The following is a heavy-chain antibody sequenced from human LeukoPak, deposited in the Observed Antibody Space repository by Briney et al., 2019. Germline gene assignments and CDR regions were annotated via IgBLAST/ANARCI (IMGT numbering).Heavy chain of an antibody. CDR1: GYTFTSYG. D-gene: IGHD6-6*01. Sequence: GASVKVSCKASGYTFTSYGISWVRQAPGQGLEWMGWISAYNGNTVYAQKLQGRVTMTTDTSTSIAYMELRSLRSDDTAVYYCARDRWSSSASVAPDDYWGQGTLVTVSS. V-gene: IGHV1-18*01. CDR2: ISAYNGNT. CDR3: ARDRWSSSASVAPDDY. J-gene: IGHJ4*02.